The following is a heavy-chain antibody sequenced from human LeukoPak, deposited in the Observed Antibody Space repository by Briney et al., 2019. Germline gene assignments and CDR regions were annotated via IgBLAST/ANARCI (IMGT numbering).Heavy chain of an antibody. J-gene: IGHJ4*02. V-gene: IGHV4-39*01. CDR1: GGSISSSSYY. CDR2: IYYSGST. Sequence: SETLSLTCTVSGGSISSSSYYWGWIRQPPRKGLEWIGSIYYSGSTYYNPSLKSRITISVDTSKNQFSLKLSSVTAADTAVYYCASLRERSYYARGFDYWGQGTLVTVSS. CDR3: ASLRERSYYARGFDY. D-gene: IGHD1-26*01.